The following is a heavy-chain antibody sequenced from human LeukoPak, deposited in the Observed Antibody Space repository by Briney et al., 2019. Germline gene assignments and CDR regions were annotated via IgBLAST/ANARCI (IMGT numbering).Heavy chain of an antibody. D-gene: IGHD6-13*01. J-gene: IGHJ4*02. CDR2: IYTSGST. V-gene: IGHV4-61*02. CDR3: ARDHSSSWRNFDY. CDR1: GGSISSGSYY. Sequence: SETLSLTCTVSGGSISSGSYYWSWIRQPAGKGLEWIGRIYTSGSTNYNPSLKSRVTISVDTSKNRFSLKLSSVTAADTAVYYCARDHSSSWRNFDYWDQGTLVTVSS.